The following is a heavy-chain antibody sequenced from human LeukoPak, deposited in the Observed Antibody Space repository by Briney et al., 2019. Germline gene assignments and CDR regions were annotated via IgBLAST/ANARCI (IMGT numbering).Heavy chain of an antibody. CDR3: ARGGPPYYYDSSGSHYFDY. J-gene: IGHJ4*02. CDR1: GYTFTGYY. V-gene: IGHV1-2*02. Sequence: EASVKVSCTASGYTFTGYYMHWVRQAPGQGLEWMGWINPNSGGTNYAQKFQGRVTMTRDTSISTAYMELSRLRSDDTAVYYCARGGPPYYYDSSGSHYFDYWGQGTLVTVSS. CDR2: INPNSGGT. D-gene: IGHD3-22*01.